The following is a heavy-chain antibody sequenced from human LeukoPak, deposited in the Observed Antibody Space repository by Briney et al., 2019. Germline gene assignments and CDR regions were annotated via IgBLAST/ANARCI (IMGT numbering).Heavy chain of an antibody. CDR3: AGDQSIVGATFVDY. J-gene: IGHJ4*02. Sequence: GASVKVSCKASGYTFTSYGISWVRQAPGQGLEWMGWISAYNGNTNYAQKLQGRVTMTTDTSTSTAYMELRSLRSDDTAVYYCAGDQSIVGATFVDYWGQGTLVTVSS. V-gene: IGHV1-18*01. D-gene: IGHD1-26*01. CDR1: GYTFTSYG. CDR2: ISAYNGNT.